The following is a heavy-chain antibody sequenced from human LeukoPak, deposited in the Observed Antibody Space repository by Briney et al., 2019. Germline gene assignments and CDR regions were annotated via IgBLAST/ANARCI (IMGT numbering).Heavy chain of an antibody. Sequence: SETLSLTCTVSGGSISSYYWSWIRQPPGKGLEWVGYIYYSGSTNYNPSLKSRVTISVDTSKNQFSLKVSSVTAADTALYYCARSPYSSGPYYYYYMDVWGKGTTVTISS. CDR2: IYYSGST. D-gene: IGHD6-19*01. J-gene: IGHJ6*03. CDR3: ARSPYSSGPYYYYYMDV. CDR1: GGSISSYY. V-gene: IGHV4-59*12.